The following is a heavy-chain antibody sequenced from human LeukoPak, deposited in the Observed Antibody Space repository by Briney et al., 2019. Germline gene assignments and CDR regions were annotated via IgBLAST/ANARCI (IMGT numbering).Heavy chain of an antibody. CDR1: GDSMSSHY. V-gene: IGHV4-59*11. Sequence: PSETLSLTWSVAGDSMSSHYWSWIRKPPGRELEWIGYISYTGSAKYNPSLSSRVTISVDTSNNHFSLNLFSVTAADTAVYYCARTYYYMDIWGKGTTVTVSS. CDR3: ARTYYYMDI. CDR2: ISYTGSA. J-gene: IGHJ6*03.